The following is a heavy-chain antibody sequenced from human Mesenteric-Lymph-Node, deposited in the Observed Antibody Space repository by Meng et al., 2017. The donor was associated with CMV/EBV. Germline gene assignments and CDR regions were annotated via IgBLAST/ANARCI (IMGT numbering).Heavy chain of an antibody. CDR1: GGSISSYY. J-gene: IGHJ5*02. D-gene: IGHD2-2*01. CDR2: IYYSGST. Sequence: SETLSLTCTVSGGSISSYYWSWIRQPPGKGLEWIGYIYYSGSTNYNPSLKSRVTISVDTSKNQFSLKLSSVTAADTAVYYCARVSRYCSSTSCYEVDPWGQGTLVTVSS. V-gene: IGHV4-59*12. CDR3: ARVSRYCSSTSCYEVDP.